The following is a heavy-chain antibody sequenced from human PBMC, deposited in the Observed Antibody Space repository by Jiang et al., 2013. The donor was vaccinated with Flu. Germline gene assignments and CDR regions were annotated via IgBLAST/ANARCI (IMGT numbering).Heavy chain of an antibody. CDR2: VLYSGTS. J-gene: IGHJ6*02. CDR3: HQPLDTYYGVDV. CDR1: GGSISIGTYC. V-gene: IGHV4-39*01. Sequence: PGLVKPSETLSLNCSVSGGSISIGTYCWGWIRQPPGKGLEWIGSVLYSGTSYYNPSLKSRVTISVDTSKNQFSLKLKSLTAADTAIYYCHQPLDTYYGVDVWGQGTTVTVSS.